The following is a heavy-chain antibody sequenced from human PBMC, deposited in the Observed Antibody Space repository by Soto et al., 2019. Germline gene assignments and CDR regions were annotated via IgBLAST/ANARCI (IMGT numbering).Heavy chain of an antibody. V-gene: IGHV1-69*01. CDR1: GGTFSSYA. CDR2: IIPISGTA. J-gene: IGHJ4*02. D-gene: IGHD3-16*01. CDR3: ARGMITFGGVFSHFDY. Sequence: QVQLVQSGAEVKKPGSSVKVSCKASGGTFSSYAISWVRQAPGQGLEWMGGIIPISGTANYPQKVQGRVTITADDSTSTAYMEPSSLRSEDTAVYYCARGMITFGGVFSHFDYWGQGTLVTVSS.